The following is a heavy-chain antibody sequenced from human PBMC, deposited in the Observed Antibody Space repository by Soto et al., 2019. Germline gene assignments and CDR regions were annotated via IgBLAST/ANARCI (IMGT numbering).Heavy chain of an antibody. Sequence: ASVKGSCKASGYTFTNYAISWLRQAPGQGLEWMGWISGYNGNTNYAQKLQGRVTMTTDTSTSTAYMDLRSLRSDDTAVYYCARVSLRSAWYYFDYWGQGTLVTVSS. V-gene: IGHV1-18*01. CDR2: ISGYNGNT. J-gene: IGHJ4*02. D-gene: IGHD6-19*01. CDR1: GYTFTNYA. CDR3: ARVSLRSAWYYFDY.